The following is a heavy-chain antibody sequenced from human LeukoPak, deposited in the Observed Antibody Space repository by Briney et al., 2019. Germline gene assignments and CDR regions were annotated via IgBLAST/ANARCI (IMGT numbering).Heavy chain of an antibody. D-gene: IGHD3-3*01. Sequence: SETLSLTCAVSGGSISSGGYSWSWIRQPPGKGLEWIGCIYYSGSTYYNPSLKSRVTISVDTSKNQFSLKLSSVTAADTAVYYCARGHNYDFWSGYQDAFDIWGQGTMVTVSS. V-gene: IGHV4-30-2*05. CDR2: IYYSGST. CDR3: ARGHNYDFWSGYQDAFDI. J-gene: IGHJ3*02. CDR1: GGSISSGGYS.